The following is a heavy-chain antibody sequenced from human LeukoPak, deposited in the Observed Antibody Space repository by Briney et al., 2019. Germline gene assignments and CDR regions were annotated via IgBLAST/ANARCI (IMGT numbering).Heavy chain of an antibody. CDR2: IYHSGST. V-gene: IGHV4-38-2*02. Sequence: PSETLSLTCTVSGYSISSGYYWGWIRQPPGKGLEWIGSIYHSGSTYYNPSLKSRVTISVDTSKNQFSLKLSSVTAADTAVYYCASFDSSGLYYFDYWGQGTLVTVSS. D-gene: IGHD3-22*01. CDR3: ASFDSSGLYYFDY. CDR1: GYSISSGYY. J-gene: IGHJ4*02.